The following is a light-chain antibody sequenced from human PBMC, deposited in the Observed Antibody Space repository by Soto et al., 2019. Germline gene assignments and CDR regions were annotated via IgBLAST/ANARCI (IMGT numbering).Light chain of an antibody. CDR1: QSITSSF. J-gene: IGKJ5*01. CDR3: QQYENSTIT. Sequence: PGKRASLSCGASQSITSSFLAWYQQKPGQAPRLLIYGACSRETGIPDRFSGTGSETEFTLTINRLEPEDFAVYYCQQYENSTITFGQGTRLEIK. CDR2: GAC. V-gene: IGKV3-20*01.